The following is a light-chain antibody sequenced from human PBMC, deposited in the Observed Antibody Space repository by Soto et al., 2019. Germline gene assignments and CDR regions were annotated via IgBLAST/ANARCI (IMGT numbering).Light chain of an antibody. J-gene: IGKJ3*01. V-gene: IGKV3-11*01. CDR2: DAS. Sequence: EIVLTQSPATLSLSPGERATLSCRASQHIDVYLDWLQQKPGQSPRLLIFDASARATGTPTRFSGSGSGTDFTLTISSLGPEDFAVYYCQQRGDWPLTFGPGTKVDIK. CDR3: QQRGDWPLT. CDR1: QHIDVY.